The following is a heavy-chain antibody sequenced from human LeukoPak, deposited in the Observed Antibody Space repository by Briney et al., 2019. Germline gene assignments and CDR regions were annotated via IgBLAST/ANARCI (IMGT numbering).Heavy chain of an antibody. CDR1: GGSISSYY. CDR2: IYYSGST. D-gene: IGHD1-14*01. CDR3: ARGRTPGYFDL. Sequence: PSETLSLTCTVSGGSISSYYWSWIRQPPGKGLEWIGYIYYSGSTNYNPSLKSRVTISVDTSKNQFSLKLSSVTAADTAVYYCARGRTPGYFDLWGRGTLVTVSS. V-gene: IGHV4-59*01. J-gene: IGHJ2*01.